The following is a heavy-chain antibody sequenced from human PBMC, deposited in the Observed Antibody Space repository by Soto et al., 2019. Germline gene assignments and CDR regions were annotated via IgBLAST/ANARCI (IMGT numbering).Heavy chain of an antibody. CDR3: ARGQVVAAQH. V-gene: IGHV4-30-2*01. Sequence: QLQLQESGSGLVKPSQTLSLTCAVSGGSISSGGYSWSWIRQPPGKGLEWIGYIYHSGSTYYNPALTSRVTISVARSKNQFSLKLSSVTAADTAVHYCARGQVVAAQHWGQGTLVTVSS. CDR1: GGSISSGGYS. J-gene: IGHJ4*02. D-gene: IGHD2-15*01. CDR2: IYHSGST.